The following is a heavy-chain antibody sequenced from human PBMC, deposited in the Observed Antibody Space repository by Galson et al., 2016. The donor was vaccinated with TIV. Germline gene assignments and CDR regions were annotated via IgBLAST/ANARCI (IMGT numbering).Heavy chain of an antibody. CDR1: GYTFTSFD. D-gene: IGHD3-22*01. CDR2: MSPSNGNT. CDR3: ARGHYYDSSGYSFDF. Sequence: SVKVSCKASGYTFTSFDISWIRQAPGQGLEWMGWMSPSNGNTGYAQKFRGRIAMTGRPSTTTVYMELSGLTSEDTAVYYCARGHYYDSSGYSFDFWGQGTLVTVSS. V-gene: IGHV1-8*01. J-gene: IGHJ4*02.